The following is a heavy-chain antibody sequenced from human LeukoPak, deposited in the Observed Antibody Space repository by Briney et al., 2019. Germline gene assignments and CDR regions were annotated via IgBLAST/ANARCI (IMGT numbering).Heavy chain of an antibody. CDR3: ATADWESFYFDS. CDR2: TSYSEGT. D-gene: IGHD1-26*01. Sequence: SETLSLTCTVSGGSVSRGGYYWNWIRQHPGKGLEWIGFTSYSEGTYYNPSLMSRITISVYISQNQFSLKMRDVTAADTAVYFCATADWESFYFDSWGQGALVAVSS. J-gene: IGHJ4*02. CDR1: GGSVSRGGYY. V-gene: IGHV4-31*03.